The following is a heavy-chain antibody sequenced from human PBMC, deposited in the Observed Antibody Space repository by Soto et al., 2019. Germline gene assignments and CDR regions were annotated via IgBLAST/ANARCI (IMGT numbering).Heavy chain of an antibody. CDR1: GGSFSGYY. CDR2: INHSGST. Sequence: SETLSLTCAVYGGSFSGYYWSWIRQPPGKGLEWIGEINHSGSTNYNPSLKSRVTISVDTSKNQFSLKLSSVTAADTAVYYCARGNRLTLRYFDWLSNAGFDYWGQGTLVTVSS. J-gene: IGHJ4*02. V-gene: IGHV4-34*01. CDR3: ARGNRLTLRYFDWLSNAGFDY. D-gene: IGHD3-9*01.